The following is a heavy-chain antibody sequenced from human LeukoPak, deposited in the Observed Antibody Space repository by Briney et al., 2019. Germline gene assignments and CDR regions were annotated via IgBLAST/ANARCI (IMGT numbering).Heavy chain of an antibody. J-gene: IGHJ4*02. V-gene: IGHV1-24*01. CDR1: GYTLTELS. CDR2: FDPEDGET. Sequence: ASVKVSCKVSGYTLTELSMHWVRQAPGKGLEWMGGFDPEDGETIYAQKFQGRVTMTEDTSTDTAYMELSSLRSEDTAVYYCATEFGGSYCHNYWGQGTLVTVSS. CDR3: ATEFGGSYCHNY. D-gene: IGHD1-26*01.